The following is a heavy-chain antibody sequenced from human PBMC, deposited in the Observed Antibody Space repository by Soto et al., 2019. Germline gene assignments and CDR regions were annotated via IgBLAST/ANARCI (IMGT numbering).Heavy chain of an antibody. D-gene: IGHD2-15*01. CDR2: INHSGST. J-gene: IGHJ4*02. V-gene: IGHV4-34*01. CDR1: GGSFSGYY. CDR3: ASVMGRCSGGSCYFDY. Sequence: QVQLQQWGAGLLKPLETLSLTCAVYGGSFSGYYWSWIRQPPGKGLEWIGEINHSGSTNYNPSLKSRVTISVDTAKNQFSLKLSSVTAADTAVYYCASVMGRCSGGSCYFDYWGQGTLVTVSS.